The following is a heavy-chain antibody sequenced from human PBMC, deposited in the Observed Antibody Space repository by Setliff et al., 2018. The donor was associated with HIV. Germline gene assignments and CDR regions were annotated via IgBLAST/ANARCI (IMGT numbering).Heavy chain of an antibody. CDR3: ATRGYSYGYFDY. CDR1: RSTFNSHT. J-gene: IGHJ4*02. CDR2: IIPILGVA. V-gene: IGHV1-69*02. Sequence: SVKVSCKASRSTFNSHTINWVRQAPGQGLDWMGRIIPILGVANYAQKFQGRVTITADKSTSTAYMELSSLRSEDTAVYYCATRGYSYGYFDYWGQGTLVTVSS. D-gene: IGHD5-18*01.